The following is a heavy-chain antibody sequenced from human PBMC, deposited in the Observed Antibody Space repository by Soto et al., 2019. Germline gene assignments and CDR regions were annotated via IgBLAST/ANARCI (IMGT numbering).Heavy chain of an antibody. CDR2: IIPILGIA. D-gene: IGHD5-12*01. J-gene: IGHJ3*02. Sequence: SVKVSCKASGGTFSSYTISWVRQAPGQGLEWMGRIIPILGIANYAQKFQGRVTITADKSTSTAYMELSSLRSEDTAVYYCARGLSGSRDAFDIWGQGTMVTVSS. CDR3: ARGLSGSRDAFDI. CDR1: GGTFSSYT. V-gene: IGHV1-69*02.